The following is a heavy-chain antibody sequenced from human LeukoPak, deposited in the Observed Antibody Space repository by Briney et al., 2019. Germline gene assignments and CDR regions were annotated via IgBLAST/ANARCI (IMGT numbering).Heavy chain of an antibody. V-gene: IGHV1-46*01. CDR2: INPSGGST. CDR3: ARGGATDAFDI. J-gene: IGHJ3*02. CDR1: GYTFTSSY. Sequence: ASVKVSCKASGYTFTSSYMHWVRQAPGQGLEWMGIINPSGGSTSYAQKFQGRVTMTRDMSTSTVYMELSSLRSEDTAVYYCARGGATDAFDIWGQGTMVTVSS. D-gene: IGHD5-24*01.